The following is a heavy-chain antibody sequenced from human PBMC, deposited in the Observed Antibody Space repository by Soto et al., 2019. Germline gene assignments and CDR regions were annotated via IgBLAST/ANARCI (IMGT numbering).Heavy chain of an antibody. CDR2: IIPIFGTA. CDR1: GGTFSSYA. CDR3: AREYSSSSGLGDAFDI. Sequence: SVKVSCKAFGGTFSSYAISWVRQAPGQGLEWMGGIIPIFGTANYAQKFQGRVTITADKSTSTAYMELSSLRSEDTAVYYCAREYSSSSGLGDAFDIWGQGTMVTVSS. J-gene: IGHJ3*02. D-gene: IGHD6-6*01. V-gene: IGHV1-69*06.